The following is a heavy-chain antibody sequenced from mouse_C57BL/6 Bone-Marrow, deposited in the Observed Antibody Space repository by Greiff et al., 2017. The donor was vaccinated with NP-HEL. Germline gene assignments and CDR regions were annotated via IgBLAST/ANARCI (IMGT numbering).Heavy chain of an antibody. CDR3: ARGGLTNAMDY. J-gene: IGHJ4*01. D-gene: IGHD1-3*01. CDR2: INYDGSST. Sequence: EVKLMESEGGLVQPGSSMKLSCTASGFTFSDYYMAWVRQVPEKGLEWVANINYDGSSTYYLDSLKSRFIISRDHATHILYLPLSSLKSEYTATYYCARGGLTNAMDYWGQGTSVTVSS. V-gene: IGHV5-16*01. CDR1: GFTFSDYY.